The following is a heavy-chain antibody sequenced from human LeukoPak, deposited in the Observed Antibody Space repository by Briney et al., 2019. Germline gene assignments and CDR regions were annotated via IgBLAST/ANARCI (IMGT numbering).Heavy chain of an antibody. J-gene: IGHJ4*02. CDR2: ISNDGGGT. V-gene: IGHV3-23*01. CDR3: AKGSSGYFFDL. D-gene: IGHD3-22*01. Sequence: GGSLRLSCAASGFIFNNYGLIWVRQAPGKGLEWVSAISNDGGGTTYADFVKGRFSVSRDNSKNTLFLQMNSLRAEDTALYYCAKGSSGYFFDLWGQGTLVTVSS. CDR1: GFIFNNYG.